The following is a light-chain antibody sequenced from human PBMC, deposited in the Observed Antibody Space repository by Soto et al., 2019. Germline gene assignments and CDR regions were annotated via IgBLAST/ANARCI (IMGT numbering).Light chain of an antibody. CDR3: QQYGSSLIT. J-gene: IGKJ5*01. CDR2: DAS. CDR1: QSVISNY. V-gene: IGKV3-20*01. Sequence: EIVLTQSPGTLCLSPGERANHSCRASQSVISNYLAWYQQKPGQAPRLLIYDASNRAAGIPDRFSGSGSGADFTLTISRLEPEDFAVYYCQQYGSSLITFGQGTRL.